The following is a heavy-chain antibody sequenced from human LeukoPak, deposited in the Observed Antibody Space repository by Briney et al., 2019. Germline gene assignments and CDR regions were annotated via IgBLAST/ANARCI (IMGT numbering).Heavy chain of an antibody. V-gene: IGHV3-23*01. Sequence: RESVRLSCAASGLSFSTDAMSWVRQAPGKRVEWGLTIHQSEDSTNYADSVKGRFTISRDNSTNTLYLQMNSLRVEDTAIYYCPEGLTSGRYFFDNWGQGTLLTVPS. D-gene: IGHD1-26*01. CDR2: IHQSEDST. CDR1: GLSFSTDA. CDR3: PEGLTSGRYFFDN. J-gene: IGHJ4*02.